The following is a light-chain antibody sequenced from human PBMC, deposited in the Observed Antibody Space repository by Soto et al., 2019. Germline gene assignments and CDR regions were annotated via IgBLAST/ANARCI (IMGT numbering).Light chain of an antibody. J-gene: IGLJ3*02. CDR3: CSYAGSATWV. Sequence: QSALTQPASVSGSPGQSITISCTGTSSDVGNYNLVSWYQQHPGKAPTLIIYEVNKRPSGVSNRFSGSKSGNTASLTISGLQAEDEADYYCCSYAGSATWVFGGGTKLTVL. V-gene: IGLV2-23*02. CDR1: SSDVGNYNL. CDR2: EVN.